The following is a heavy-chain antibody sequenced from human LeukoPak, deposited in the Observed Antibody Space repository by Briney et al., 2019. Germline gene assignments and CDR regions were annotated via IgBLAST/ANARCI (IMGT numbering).Heavy chain of an antibody. Sequence: ASVKVSCKASGYTFTSYYMHWVRQAPGQGLEWMGIINPSGGSTSYAQKFQGRVTMTRDTSTSTVYMELSSLRSEDTAVYYCARAVYGDKGGAAFDIWGQGTMVTVSS. D-gene: IGHD4-23*01. CDR1: GYTFTSYY. CDR2: INPSGGST. V-gene: IGHV1-46*01. CDR3: ARAVYGDKGGAAFDI. J-gene: IGHJ3*02.